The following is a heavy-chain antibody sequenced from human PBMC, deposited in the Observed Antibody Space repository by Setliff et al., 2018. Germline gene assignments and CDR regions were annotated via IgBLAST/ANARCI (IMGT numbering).Heavy chain of an antibody. V-gene: IGHV3-7*03. CDR1: GFNFNSYW. D-gene: IGHD5-18*01. CDR2: INHAGSDK. CDR3: ARGTAMDH. J-gene: IGHJ4*02. Sequence: GALRLSCAGSGFNFNSYWMNWVRQVPGKGLEWVANINHAGSDKYYVDSVKGRFTISRDNAKNSLYLQMNSLRAEDTAVYYCARGTAMDHWGQGTLVTVSS.